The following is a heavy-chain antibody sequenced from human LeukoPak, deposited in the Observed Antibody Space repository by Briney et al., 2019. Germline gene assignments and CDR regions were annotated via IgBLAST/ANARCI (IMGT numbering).Heavy chain of an antibody. Sequence: GGSLTLSCAASGFTFSDYWMHWVRHAPGKGLEWVAFIWYVGRNKYYADSVKDRFTISRENSKNTLYLQMNSLRGEDTAVYYCAKDSLRERIVGSTTRGVNDYWGQGTLVTVSS. CDR3: AKDSLRERIVGSTTRGVNDY. V-gene: IGHV3-30*02. D-gene: IGHD1-26*01. CDR2: IWYVGRNK. CDR1: GFTFSDYW. J-gene: IGHJ4*02.